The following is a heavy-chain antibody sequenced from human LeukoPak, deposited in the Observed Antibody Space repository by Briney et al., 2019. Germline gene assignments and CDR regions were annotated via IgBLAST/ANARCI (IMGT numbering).Heavy chain of an antibody. CDR2: IRSKAYGGTT. J-gene: IGHJ4*02. V-gene: IGHV3-49*04. CDR3: TSVDYYDSSGEYYFDY. CDR1: GFTLDDYA. Sequence: GGSLRLSCTASGFTLDDYAMSWVRQAPGKGLEWVGFIRSKAYGGTTEYAASVKGRFTISRDDCKNIAYLQMNSLKTEDTAVYYCTSVDYYDSSGEYYFDYWGQGTLVTVSS. D-gene: IGHD3-22*01.